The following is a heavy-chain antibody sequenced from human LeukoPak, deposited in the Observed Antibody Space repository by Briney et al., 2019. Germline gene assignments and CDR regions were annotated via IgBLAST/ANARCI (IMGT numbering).Heavy chain of an antibody. CDR1: GFTFDDYA. V-gene: IGHV3-9*01. J-gene: IGHJ6*03. Sequence: HPGRSLRLSCAASGFTFDDYAMHWVRQAPGKGLEWVSGISWNSGSIGYADSVKGRFTISRDNAKNSLYLQMNSLRAEDTAVYYCARDGAYYDFWSGYYDYYYMDVWGKGTTVTVSS. CDR3: ARDGAYYDFWSGYYDYYYMDV. D-gene: IGHD3-3*01. CDR2: ISWNSGSI.